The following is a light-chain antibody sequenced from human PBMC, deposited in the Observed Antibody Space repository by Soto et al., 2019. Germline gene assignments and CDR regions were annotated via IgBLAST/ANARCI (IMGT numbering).Light chain of an antibody. J-gene: IGLJ3*02. CDR2: SNS. CDR3: QSYDSSLSGWV. CDR1: SSHIGRNT. Sequence: QSVLTQPPSASGTPGQRVTISCSGSSSHIGRNTVNWYQQLPGMAPKLLISSNSLRPSGVPDRFSGSKSGTSASLAISGLQSEDESDYYCQSYDSSLSGWVFGGGTKVTVL. V-gene: IGLV1-44*01.